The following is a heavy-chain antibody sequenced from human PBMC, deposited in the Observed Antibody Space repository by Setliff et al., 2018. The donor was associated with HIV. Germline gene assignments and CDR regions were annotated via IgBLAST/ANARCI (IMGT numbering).Heavy chain of an antibody. CDR3: ARVKSITMIVVFIVDAFDI. CDR1: GFTFSSYG. CDR2: ISYDGSNK. Sequence: GGSLRLSCAASGFTFSSYGMHWVRQAPGKGLEWVAVISYDGSNKYYTDSVKGRFTISRDNSKNTLYLQMDSLRPEDTAVYYCARVKSITMIVVFIVDAFDIWGQGTMVTVSS. V-gene: IGHV3-30*03. J-gene: IGHJ3*02. D-gene: IGHD3-22*01.